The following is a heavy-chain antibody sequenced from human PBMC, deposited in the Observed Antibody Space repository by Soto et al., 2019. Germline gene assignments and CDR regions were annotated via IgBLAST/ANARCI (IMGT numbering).Heavy chain of an antibody. Sequence: GGSLRLSCAASGFTFSSYSMNWVRQAPGKGLEWVSYISSSSSTIYYADSVKGRFTISRDNAKNSLYLQMNSLRDEDAAVYYCSRDAKEYSRSCFAFDIWGQGTMVTVSS. J-gene: IGHJ3*02. CDR3: SRDAKEYSRSCFAFDI. D-gene: IGHD6-6*01. V-gene: IGHV3-48*02. CDR2: ISSSSSTI. CDR1: GFTFSSYS.